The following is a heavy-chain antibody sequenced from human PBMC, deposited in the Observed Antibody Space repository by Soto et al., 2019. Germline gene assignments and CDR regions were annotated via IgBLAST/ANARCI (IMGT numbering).Heavy chain of an antibody. J-gene: IGHJ4*02. CDR3: ARDHHSYYDTSGYYPYFDF. D-gene: IGHD3-22*01. CDR2: IYYTVST. Sequence: PSETLSLTCTVSGGSVNTAPYHWSWIPQSPRNGLEWIGNIYYTVSTNYNPSFESRVAISLDTSNTQFSLRLTSLTAADTAVYFCARDHHSYYDTSGYYPYFDFWGQGTLVTVSS. CDR1: GGSVNTAPYH. V-gene: IGHV4-61*01.